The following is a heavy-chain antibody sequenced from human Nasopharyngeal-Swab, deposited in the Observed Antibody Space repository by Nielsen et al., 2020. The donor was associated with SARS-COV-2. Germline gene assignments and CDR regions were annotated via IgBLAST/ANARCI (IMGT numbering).Heavy chain of an antibody. CDR1: GGSISSGNYY. CDR3: ARGNYYDSSGYSYYFDY. D-gene: IGHD3-22*01. V-gene: IGHV4-61*02. CDR2: IYTSGST. J-gene: IGHJ4*02. Sequence: SETLSLTCTVSGGSISSGNYYWSWIRQPAGKGLEWIGRIYTSGSTNYNPSLKSRVTISVDTSKNQFSLKLSSVTAADTAVYYCARGNYYDSSGYSYYFDYWGQRTLVTVSS.